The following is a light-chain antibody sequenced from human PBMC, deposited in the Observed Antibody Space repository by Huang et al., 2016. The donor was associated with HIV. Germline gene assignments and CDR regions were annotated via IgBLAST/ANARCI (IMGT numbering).Light chain of an antibody. J-gene: IGKJ4*01. V-gene: IGKV3-15*01. CDR2: GAS. CDR3: QQYNDWPLT. CDR1: QSVSSN. Sequence: EMMVTQSPATLSVSPGDRATLSCRASQSVSSNLAWYQQKPGQAPRLLIYGASTRATGIPARFSGSGSGTEFTLTISSLQSEDFALYYCQQYNDWPLTFGGGSKVEI.